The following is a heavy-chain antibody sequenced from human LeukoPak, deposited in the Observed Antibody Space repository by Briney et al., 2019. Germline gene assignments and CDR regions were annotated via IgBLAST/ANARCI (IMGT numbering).Heavy chain of an antibody. V-gene: IGHV4-59*02. Sequence: PSETLSLTCTVSGSSVSSYYWSWIRQPPGKGLEWIGYIFHSGSTYSGSTNYNPSLRSRVTISVDTSKSQLSLKLTSVTAADTAVYYCARDRERAFDIWGQGTMVTVSS. CDR1: GSSVSSYY. CDR2: IFHSGSTYSGST. D-gene: IGHD6-25*01. CDR3: ARDRERAFDI. J-gene: IGHJ3*02.